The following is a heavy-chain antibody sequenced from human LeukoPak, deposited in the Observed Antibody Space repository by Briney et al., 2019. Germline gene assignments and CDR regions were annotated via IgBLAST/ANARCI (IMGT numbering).Heavy chain of an antibody. J-gene: IGHJ4*02. CDR2: INHSGST. D-gene: IGHD2-15*01. CDR3: ARSGRRILLDY. V-gene: IGHV4-34*01. Sequence: PSETLSLTCAVYGGSFSGYYWSWIRQPPGKGLEWIGEINHSGSTNYNLSLKSRVTISVDTSKNQFSLKLSSVTAADTAVYYRARSGRRILLDYWGQGTLVTASS. CDR1: GGSFSGYY.